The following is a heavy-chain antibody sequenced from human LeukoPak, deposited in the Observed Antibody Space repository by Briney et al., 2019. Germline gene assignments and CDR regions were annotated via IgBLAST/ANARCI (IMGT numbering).Heavy chain of an antibody. D-gene: IGHD2/OR15-2a*01. CDR1: GFTFSSYA. CDR3: ARDGGHSTDFDY. J-gene: IGHJ4*02. Sequence: GGSLRLSCAASGFTFSSYAMSWVRQAPGKGLEWVSAISGSGGSTYYADSVKGRFTISRDNSKNTLYLQMNSLRAEDTAVYYCARDGGHSTDFDYWGPRTLVTVSS. CDR2: ISGSGGST. V-gene: IGHV3-23*01.